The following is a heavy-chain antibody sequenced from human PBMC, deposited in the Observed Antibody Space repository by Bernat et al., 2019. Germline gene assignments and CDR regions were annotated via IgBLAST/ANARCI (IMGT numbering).Heavy chain of an antibody. V-gene: IGHV3-33*01. CDR3: ATDIVVVPAAIAAVGDY. CDR2: IWYDGSNK. J-gene: IGHJ4*02. D-gene: IGHD2-2*01. Sequence: QVQLVESGGGVVQPGRSLRLSCAASGFTFSSYGMHWVRQAPGKGLEWVAVIWYDGSNKYYADSVKGRFTISRDNSKNTLYLQMNSLRAEDTAVYYCATDIVVVPAAIAAVGDYWGQGTLVTVSS. CDR1: GFTFSSYG.